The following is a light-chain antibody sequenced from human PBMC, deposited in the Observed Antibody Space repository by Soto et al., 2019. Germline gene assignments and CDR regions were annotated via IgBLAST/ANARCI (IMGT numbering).Light chain of an antibody. J-gene: IGKJ5*01. CDR1: QSVSSN. V-gene: IGKV3-11*01. Sequence: EIVLTQSLATLSLTPPHGSTLXRRASQSVSSNLAWYQQKPGQAPRLLIYGASTRATGIPARFSGSGSGTDFNLNIASLEPEDSAFYFCQQRSNWPPTFGQGTRLEIK. CDR2: GAS. CDR3: QQRSNWPPT.